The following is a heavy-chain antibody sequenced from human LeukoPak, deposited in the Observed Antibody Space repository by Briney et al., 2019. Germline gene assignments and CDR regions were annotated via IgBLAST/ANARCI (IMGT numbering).Heavy chain of an antibody. CDR2: ISSSGSTV. V-gene: IGHV3-48*03. CDR3: ARLGVTRPGY. CDR1: GFICRSYE. J-gene: IGHJ4*02. D-gene: IGHD3-3*01. Sequence: SGESLRLSCAVSGFICRSYEMNWVRQAPGKGLEWVSYISSSGSTVYYAYSVKGRFTISRDNAKNSLFLQMNSLRAEDTAVYYCARLGVTRPGYWGQGTLVTVSS.